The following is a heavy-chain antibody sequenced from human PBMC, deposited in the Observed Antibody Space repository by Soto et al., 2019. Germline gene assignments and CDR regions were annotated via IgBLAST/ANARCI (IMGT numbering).Heavy chain of an antibody. CDR3: ARGGWNYDCLDV. D-gene: IGHD3-3*01. J-gene: IGHJ6*02. CDR2: ASNSGGTI. CDR1: GFAFSGYS. Sequence: GSLRLSCEASGFAFSGYSMNWVRQAPGKGLEWISCASNSGGTIYYSDSVKGRFTISRDNAMNSLYLQMNSLRDEDTAVYYCARGGWNYDCLDVWGQGTTVTVSS. V-gene: IGHV3-48*02.